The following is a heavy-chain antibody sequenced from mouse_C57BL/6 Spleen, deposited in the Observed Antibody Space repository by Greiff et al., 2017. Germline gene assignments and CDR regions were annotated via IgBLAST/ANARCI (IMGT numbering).Heavy chain of an antibody. CDR2: IDPEDGET. D-gene: IGHD3-2*02. V-gene: IGHV14-2*01. Sequence: VQLQQSGAELVKPGASVKLSCTASGFNIKDYYMHWVKQRTEQGLEWIGRIDPEDGETKSAPKFQGKATITADTSSNTAYLQLSSLTSEDTAVYYCALDSSEAWFAYWGQGTLVTVSA. CDR3: ALDSSEAWFAY. CDR1: GFNIKDYY. J-gene: IGHJ3*01.